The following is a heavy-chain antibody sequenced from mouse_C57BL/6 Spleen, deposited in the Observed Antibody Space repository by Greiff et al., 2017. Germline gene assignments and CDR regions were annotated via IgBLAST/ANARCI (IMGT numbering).Heavy chain of an antibody. V-gene: IGHV5-4*03. D-gene: IGHD2-4*01. J-gene: IGHJ1*03. CDR2: INDGGSYT. CDR1: GFTFSSYA. Sequence: DVKFVEPGGGLVKPGGSLKLSCAASGFTFSSYAMSWVRQTPEQRLEWVATINDGGSYTYYPDNVKGRCTITRDNAKNNLYLQMSHLKSEHTAMYYWARSTMITTRYFDVGGTGTTVTVSS. CDR3: ARSTMITTRYFDV.